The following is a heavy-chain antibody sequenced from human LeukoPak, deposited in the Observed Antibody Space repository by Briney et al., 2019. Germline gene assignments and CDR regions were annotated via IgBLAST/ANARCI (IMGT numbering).Heavy chain of an antibody. CDR1: GYSISSSNW. CDR3: ARADGYSGYRLPSAFDI. Sequence: SDTVSLTCAVYGYSISSSNWWGGIRQPPGKGLEWIGYIYYSGSIYYNPSLKSRVTISVDTSKNQFSLKLSSVTAADTAVYYCARADGYSGYRLPSAFDIWGQGTMVTVSS. V-gene: IGHV4-28*05. D-gene: IGHD5-12*01. CDR2: IYYSGSI. J-gene: IGHJ3*02.